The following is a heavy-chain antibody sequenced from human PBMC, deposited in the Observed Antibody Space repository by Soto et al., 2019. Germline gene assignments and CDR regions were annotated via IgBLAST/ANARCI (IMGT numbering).Heavy chain of an antibody. CDR3: ARDKYFDFWSGLALYGMDV. Sequence: ASVKVSCKASGYTFTSYGISWVRQAPGQGLEWMGWISAYNGNTNYAQKLQGRVTMTTDTSTSTAYMELRSLRSDDTAVYYCARDKYFDFWSGLALYGMDVCGQGTTVTVSS. J-gene: IGHJ6*02. CDR2: ISAYNGNT. CDR1: GYTFTSYG. V-gene: IGHV1-18*01. D-gene: IGHD3-3*01.